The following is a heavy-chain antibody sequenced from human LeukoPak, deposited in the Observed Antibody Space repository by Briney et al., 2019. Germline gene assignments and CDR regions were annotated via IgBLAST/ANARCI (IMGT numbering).Heavy chain of an antibody. CDR3: ASRNYSGYDLGYYYYYGMDV. Sequence: SETLSLTCTVSGGSISSYYWSWIRQPAGKGLEWIGEINHSGSTNYNPSLKSRVTISVDTSKNQFSLKLSSVTAADTAVYYCASRNYSGYDLGYYYYYGMDVWGQGTTVTVSS. CDR2: INHSGST. CDR1: GGSISSYY. J-gene: IGHJ6*02. D-gene: IGHD5-12*01. V-gene: IGHV4-34*01.